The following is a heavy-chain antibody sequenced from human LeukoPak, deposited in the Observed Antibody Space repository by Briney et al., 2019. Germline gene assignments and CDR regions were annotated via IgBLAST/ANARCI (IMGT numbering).Heavy chain of an antibody. CDR3: ARQEYCSSTSCYTGDY. V-gene: IGHV4-61*02. CDR2: IYTSGST. Sequence: PSETLSLTCPVSGGSVSSSRYYWSWIRQPAGKGLEWIGRIYTSGSTNYNPSLKSRVTISVDTSKNQFSLKLSSVTAADTAVYYCARQEYCSSTSCYTGDYWGQGTLVTVSS. J-gene: IGHJ4*02. D-gene: IGHD2-2*02. CDR1: GGSVSSSRYY.